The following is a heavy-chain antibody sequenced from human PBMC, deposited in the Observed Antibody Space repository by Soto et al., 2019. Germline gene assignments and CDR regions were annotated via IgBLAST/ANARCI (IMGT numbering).Heavy chain of an antibody. CDR3: ARTCSGGSCYPDYYYGMDV. D-gene: IGHD2-15*01. J-gene: IGHJ6*02. V-gene: IGHV1-3*01. CDR2: INAGNGNT. CDR1: GYTFTSYA. Sequence: ASVKVSCKASGYTFTSYAMHWVRQAPGQRLEWMGWINAGNGNTKYSQKFQGRVTITRDTSASTAYMELSSLRSEDTAVYYCARTCSGGSCYPDYYYGMDVWGQGTTVTVSS.